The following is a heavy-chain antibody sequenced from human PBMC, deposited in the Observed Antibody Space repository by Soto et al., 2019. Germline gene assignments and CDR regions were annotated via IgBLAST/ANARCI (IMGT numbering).Heavy chain of an antibody. D-gene: IGHD3-9*01. Sequence: GGSLRLSCAASGFTFSSYAMSWVRQAPGKGLEWVSAISGSGGSTYYADSVKGRFTISRDNSKNTLYLQMKSLRAEDTAVYYCAKDRITYYDISTNFSAFDYWGQGTLVTVSS. CDR1: GFTFSSYA. V-gene: IGHV3-23*01. J-gene: IGHJ4*02. CDR3: AKDRITYYDISTNFSAFDY. CDR2: ISGSGGST.